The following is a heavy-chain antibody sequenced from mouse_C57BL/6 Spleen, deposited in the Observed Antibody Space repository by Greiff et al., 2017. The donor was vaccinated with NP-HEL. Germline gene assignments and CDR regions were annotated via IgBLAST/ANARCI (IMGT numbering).Heavy chain of an antibody. CDR2: ISNLAYSI. CDR1: GLTFSDYG. J-gene: IGHJ4*01. CDR3: ARRGWDAMDY. Sequence: EVMLVESGGGLVQPGGSLKLSCAASGLTFSDYGMAWVRQAPRKGPEWVAFISNLAYSIYYADTVTGRFTISRENAKNTLYLEMSSLRSEDTAMYYCARRGWDAMDYWGQGTSVTVSS. D-gene: IGHD3-3*01. V-gene: IGHV5-15*01.